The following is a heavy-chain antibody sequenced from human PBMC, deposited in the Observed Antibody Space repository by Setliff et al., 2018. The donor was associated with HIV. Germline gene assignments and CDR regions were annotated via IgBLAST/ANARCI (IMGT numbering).Heavy chain of an antibody. CDR1: DGSISSYY. CDR3: AREQHRMYNSGWYFHIDS. Sequence: SETLSLTCTVSDGSISSYYWSWIRQPAGKGLEWIGRIYISAATTNYNPSLKSRVSTSVDTSKNQFSLKLSSVTAADTAVYYCAREQHRMYNSGWYFHIDSWGQGALVTVSS. V-gene: IGHV4-4*07. D-gene: IGHD6-19*01. J-gene: IGHJ4*02. CDR2: IYISAATT.